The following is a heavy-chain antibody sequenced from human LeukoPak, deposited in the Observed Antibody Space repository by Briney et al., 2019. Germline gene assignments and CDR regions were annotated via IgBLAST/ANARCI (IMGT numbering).Heavy chain of an antibody. J-gene: IGHJ4*02. V-gene: IGHV3-48*01. CDR1: GFTFRNYL. Sequence: GGSLRLSCAASGFTFRNYLMNWVRQAPGKGLEWVSFISSTGGTIYYADSVKGRFTVSRDNGKNSLLLQMNSLRAEDTAVYYCAKDQGYSYGKRQGPFDYWGQGTLVTVSS. CDR3: AKDQGYSYGKRQGPFDY. D-gene: IGHD5-18*01. CDR2: ISSTGGTI.